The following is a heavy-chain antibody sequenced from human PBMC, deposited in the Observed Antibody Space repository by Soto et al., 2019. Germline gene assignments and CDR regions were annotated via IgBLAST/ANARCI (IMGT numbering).Heavy chain of an antibody. V-gene: IGHV6-1*01. J-gene: IGHJ6*02. Sequence: PSQTLSLTCAISGDSVSSNSAAWNWIRQSPSRGLEWLGRTYYRSKWYNDYAVSVKSRITINPDTSKNQFSLQLNSVTPEDTAVYYCARDPGDLEYYYYYYGMDVWGQGTTVTVSS. CDR1: GDSVSSNSAA. CDR2: TYYRSKWYN. CDR3: ARDPGDLEYYYYYYGMDV. D-gene: IGHD3-16*01.